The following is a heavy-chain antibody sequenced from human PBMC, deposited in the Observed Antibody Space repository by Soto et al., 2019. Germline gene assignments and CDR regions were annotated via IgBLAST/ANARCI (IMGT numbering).Heavy chain of an antibody. D-gene: IGHD3-3*01. CDR1: GYTFTGYY. CDR2: INPSGGST. J-gene: IGHJ4*02. V-gene: IGHV1-46*01. Sequence: ASVKVSCKASGYTFTGYYMHWVRQAPGQGLEWMGIINPSGGSTSYAQKFQGRVTMTRDTSTSTVYMELSSLRSEDTAVYYCARDKERFLEWLVFDYWGQGTLVTVSS. CDR3: ARDKERFLEWLVFDY.